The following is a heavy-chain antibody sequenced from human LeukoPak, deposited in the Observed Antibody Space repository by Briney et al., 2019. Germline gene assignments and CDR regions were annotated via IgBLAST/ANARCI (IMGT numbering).Heavy chain of an antibody. CDR3: AGGGEYCSGGSCYIWDYYFDY. D-gene: IGHD2-15*01. V-gene: IGHV1-18*04. J-gene: IGHJ4*02. Sequence: ASVKVSCKASGYTFTSYGISWVRQAPGQGLEWMGWISAYNGNTNYAQKLQGRVTMTTDTSTSTAYMELRSLRSDDTAVYYCAGGGEYCSGGSCYIWDYYFDYWGQGTLVTVSS. CDR1: GYTFTSYG. CDR2: ISAYNGNT.